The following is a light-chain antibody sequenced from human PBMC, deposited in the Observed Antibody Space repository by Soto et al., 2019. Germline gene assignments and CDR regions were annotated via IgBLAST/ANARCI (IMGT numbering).Light chain of an antibody. CDR2: AAS. Sequence: DIQMTQSPSSLSASIGDRVTITCRASQTISTYLNWYQQQPGKAPKLLIYAASTLQSGFTSRFSDSISGTDFTLTISSLQPEDFAIDCCHQTYSSPWTFGQRTTVEIK. J-gene: IGKJ1*01. CDR3: HQTYSSPWT. V-gene: IGKV1-39*01. CDR1: QTISTY.